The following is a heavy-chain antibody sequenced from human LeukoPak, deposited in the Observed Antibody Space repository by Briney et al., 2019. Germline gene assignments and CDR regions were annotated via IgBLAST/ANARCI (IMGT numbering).Heavy chain of an antibody. J-gene: IGHJ6*03. CDR2: IRYDGSNK. CDR3: ARISSSWYYYYYMDV. CDR1: GFTFSSYG. D-gene: IGHD6-13*01. Sequence: GGSLRLSCVASGFTFSSYGMHWVRQAPGKGLEWVSFIRYDGSNKYYADSVKGRFTISRDNAKNSLYLQMNSLRAEDTALYYCARISSSWYYYYYMDVWGKGTTVTVSS. V-gene: IGHV3-30*02.